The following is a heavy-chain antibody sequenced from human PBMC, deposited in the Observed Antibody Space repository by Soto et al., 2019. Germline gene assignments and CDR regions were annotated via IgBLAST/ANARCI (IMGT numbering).Heavy chain of an antibody. D-gene: IGHD3-10*01. CDR2: TYYRSKWYN. CDR1: GDSVSSNSAA. V-gene: IGHV6-1*01. J-gene: IGHJ6*02. CDR3: ARDSFYGSGTDYYYGMDV. Sequence: SQTLSLTCAVSGDSVSSNSAAWNWIRQSPSRGLEWLGRTYYRSKWYNDYAVSVKSRITINPDTSKNQFSLQLNSVTPEDTAVYYCARDSFYGSGTDYYYGMDVWGQGTTVTVSS.